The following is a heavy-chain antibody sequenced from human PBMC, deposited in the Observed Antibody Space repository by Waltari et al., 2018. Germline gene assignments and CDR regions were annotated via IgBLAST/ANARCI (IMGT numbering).Heavy chain of an antibody. CDR3: ARAGLGYYFDY. CDR2: INTDGRST. D-gene: IGHD2-8*02. Sequence: VQLQQWGAGLLKPSETLSLTCAVYGGSFSSYWMHWVRQAPGKGLVWVSRINTDGRSTSYADSVKGRFTISRDNAKNTLYLQMNSLRAEDTAVYYCARAGLGYYFDYWGQGTLVTVSS. V-gene: IGHV3-74*01. J-gene: IGHJ4*02. CDR1: GGSFSSYW.